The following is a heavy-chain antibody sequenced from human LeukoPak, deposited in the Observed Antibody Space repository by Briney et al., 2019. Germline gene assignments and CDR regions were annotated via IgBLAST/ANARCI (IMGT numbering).Heavy chain of an antibody. CDR2: INPNSGGT. Sequence: ASVKVSCKASGYTFTSYDINWVRQAPGQGLEWMGWINPNSGGTNYAQKFQGRVTMTRDTSISTAYMELSRLRSDDTAVYYCARIRGEVGYWGQGTLVTVSS. D-gene: IGHD3-10*01. J-gene: IGHJ4*02. V-gene: IGHV1-2*02. CDR3: ARIRGEVGY. CDR1: GYTFTSYD.